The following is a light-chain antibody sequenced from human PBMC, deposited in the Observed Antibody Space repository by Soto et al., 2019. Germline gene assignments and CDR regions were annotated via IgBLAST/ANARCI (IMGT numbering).Light chain of an antibody. CDR2: EVS. V-gene: IGLV2-8*01. CDR1: SSDGGGYNN. Sequence: QSVLTQPPSASGSPGQSVTISCTGTSSDGGGYNNVSWYQHHPGKAPKLMIYEVSKRPSGVPDRFSGSKSGNTASLTVSGLQAEDEADYYCSSYAGSNTHYVFGTATKVTV. J-gene: IGLJ1*01. CDR3: SSYAGSNTHYV.